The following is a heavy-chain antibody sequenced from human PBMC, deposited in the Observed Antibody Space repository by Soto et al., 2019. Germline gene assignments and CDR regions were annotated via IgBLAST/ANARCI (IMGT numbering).Heavy chain of an antibody. CDR2: INHSGST. CDR1: GGSFSGYY. CDR3: ARGSPRRGVRGPHYGMDV. J-gene: IGHJ6*02. Sequence: QVQLQQWGAGLLKTSETLSLTCAVYGGSFSGYYWSWIRQPPGKGLEWIGEINHSGSTNYNPSLKSRVTISVDTSKNQFSLKLSSVTAADTAVYYCARGSPRRGVRGPHYGMDVWGQGTTVTVSS. D-gene: IGHD1-26*01. V-gene: IGHV4-34*01.